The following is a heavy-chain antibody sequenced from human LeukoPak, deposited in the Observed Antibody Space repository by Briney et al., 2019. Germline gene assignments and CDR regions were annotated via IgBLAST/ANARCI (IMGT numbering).Heavy chain of an antibody. CDR3: ARHEVDFWSGSRPYAFDI. J-gene: IGHJ3*02. Sequence: PSETLSLTCPVSGGSISSSSYYWGWIRQPPGKGLEWIGSIYYSGSTYYNPSLKSRVTISVDTSKNQFSLKLSSVTAADTAVYYCARHEVDFWSGSRPYAFDIWGQGTMVTVSS. CDR1: GGSISSSSYY. D-gene: IGHD3-3*01. CDR2: IYYSGST. V-gene: IGHV4-39*01.